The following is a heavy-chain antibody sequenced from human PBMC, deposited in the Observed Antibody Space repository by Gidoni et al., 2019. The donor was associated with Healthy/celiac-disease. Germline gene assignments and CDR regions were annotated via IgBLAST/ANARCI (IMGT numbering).Heavy chain of an antibody. CDR1: GGTFSSYA. V-gene: IGHV1-69*01. D-gene: IGHD6-6*01. Sequence: QVQLVQSGAEVKKPGSSVKVSCNASGGTFSSYAISWVRQAPGQGLEWMGGIIPIFGTANYAQKFQGRVTITADESTSTAYMELSSLRSEDTAVYYCARDAGIAAREYNWFDPWGQGTLVTVSS. J-gene: IGHJ5*02. CDR2: IIPIFGTA. CDR3: ARDAGIAAREYNWFDP.